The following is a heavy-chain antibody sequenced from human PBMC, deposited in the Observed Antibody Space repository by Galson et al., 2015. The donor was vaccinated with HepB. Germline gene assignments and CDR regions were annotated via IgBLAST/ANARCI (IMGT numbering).Heavy chain of an antibody. CDR1: GYTFTSYD. CDR3: ARAPGGDVVVPAAIRRREKGYYYYYGMDV. J-gene: IGHJ6*02. Sequence: SVKVSCKASGYTFTSYDINWVRQATGQGLEWMGWMNPNSGNTGYAQKFQGRVTMTRNTSISTAYMELSSLRSEDTAVYYCARAPGGDVVVPAAIRRREKGYYYYYGMDVWGQGTTVTVSS. V-gene: IGHV1-8*01. D-gene: IGHD2-2*02. CDR2: MNPNSGNT.